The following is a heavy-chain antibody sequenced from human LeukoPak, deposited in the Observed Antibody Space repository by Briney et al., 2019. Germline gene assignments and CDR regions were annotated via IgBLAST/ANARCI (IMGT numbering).Heavy chain of an antibody. V-gene: IGHV3-21*01. Sequence: GESLKISCAASGLTFSSCSLSWVRQAPGKGLEWVSSISGSSSYIYYADSVKGRFTISRDNAKSSLYLQMNSLRAEDTAVYYCARDDIASSGAFDTWGQGTMVTVSS. CDR1: GLTFSSCS. CDR2: ISGSSSYI. D-gene: IGHD2-2*01. J-gene: IGHJ3*02. CDR3: ARDDIASSGAFDT.